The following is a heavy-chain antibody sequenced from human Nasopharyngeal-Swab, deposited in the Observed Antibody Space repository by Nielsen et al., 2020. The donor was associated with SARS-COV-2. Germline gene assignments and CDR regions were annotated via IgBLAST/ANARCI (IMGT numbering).Heavy chain of an antibody. V-gene: IGHV4-31*02. Sequence: WIRQPPGKGLEWIGYIYYSGSTYYNPSLKSRVTISVDTSKNQSSLKLSSVTAADTAVYYCARVSRYYYMDVWGKGTTVTVSS. J-gene: IGHJ6*03. CDR3: ARVSRYYYMDV. CDR2: IYYSGST.